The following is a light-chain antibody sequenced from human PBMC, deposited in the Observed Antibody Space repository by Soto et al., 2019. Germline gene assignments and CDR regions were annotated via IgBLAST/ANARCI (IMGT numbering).Light chain of an antibody. CDR1: SSDIGAYDY. Sequence: QSVLTQPASLSGSPGQSITISCTGTSSDIGAYDYVSWFQQHPGKAPKTIIYEVTKRPSGVSKRFSGSKSGNTASLTISGLQAEDEADYYCCSYVGSNIFYVFGTGTKVTVL. V-gene: IGLV2-14*03. J-gene: IGLJ1*01. CDR3: CSYVGSNIFYV. CDR2: EVT.